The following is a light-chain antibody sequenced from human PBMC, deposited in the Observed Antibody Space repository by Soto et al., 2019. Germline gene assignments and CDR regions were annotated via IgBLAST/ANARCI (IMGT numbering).Light chain of an antibody. CDR1: QSISSY. J-gene: IGKJ5*01. CDR2: AAS. Sequence: DIQMSQSPSSLSASVGDRVTITCRASQSISSYLNWYQQKPGKAPKLLIYAASSLQSGVPSRFSGSGSGTDFTLTISSLQPEDFATYYCLQSYSTLITFGQGTRLEIK. V-gene: IGKV1-39*01. CDR3: LQSYSTLIT.